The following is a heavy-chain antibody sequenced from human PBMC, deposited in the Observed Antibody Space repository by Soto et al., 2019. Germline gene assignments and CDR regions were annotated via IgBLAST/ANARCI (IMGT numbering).Heavy chain of an antibody. CDR1: GFTFRTYS. V-gene: IGHV3-30-3*01. J-gene: IGHJ4*02. D-gene: IGHD6-19*01. Sequence: VESLRLSCAAFGFTFRTYSMHWVRQAPGKGLEWVAVISYDGTNEYYADSVKGRFTISRDNSKNTLYLLMNSLRLEDTAVYYCARVYSSLDYGIDYWGQGTPVTVSS. CDR3: ARVYSSLDYGIDY. CDR2: ISYDGTNE.